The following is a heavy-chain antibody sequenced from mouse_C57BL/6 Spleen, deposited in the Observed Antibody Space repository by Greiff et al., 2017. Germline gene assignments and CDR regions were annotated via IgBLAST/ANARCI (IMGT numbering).Heavy chain of an antibody. Sequence: QVHVKQSGAELAKPGASVKLSCKASGYTFTSYWMHWVKQRPGQGLEWIGYINPSSGYTKYNQKFKDKATLTADKSSSTAYMQLSSLTYEDSAFYDCARSGDADVEVFAYWGQGTLVTVSA. J-gene: IGHJ3*01. CDR3: ARSGDADVEVFAY. CDR1: GYTFTSYW. V-gene: IGHV1-7*01. D-gene: IGHD3-1*01. CDR2: INPSSGYT.